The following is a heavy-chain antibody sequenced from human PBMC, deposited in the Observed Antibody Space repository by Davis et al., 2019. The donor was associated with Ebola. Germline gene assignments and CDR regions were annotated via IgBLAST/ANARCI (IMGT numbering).Heavy chain of an antibody. D-gene: IGHD4-11*01. CDR3: ARDMTTDFYYYGMDV. Sequence: SEPLSPTCAVHGASFSAYYWSWNRQPPGKGLEWLGEINHSGSTNYNPSLKSRVTISVDTSKNQFSLKLSSVTAADTAVYYCARDMTTDFYYYGMDVWGQGTTVTVSS. CDR1: GASFSAYY. V-gene: IGHV4-34*01. J-gene: IGHJ6*02. CDR2: INHSGST.